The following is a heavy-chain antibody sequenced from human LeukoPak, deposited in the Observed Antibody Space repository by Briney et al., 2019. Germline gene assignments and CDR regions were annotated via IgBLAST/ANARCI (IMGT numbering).Heavy chain of an antibody. D-gene: IGHD3-3*01. CDR2: IYPGDSDT. CDR1: GYSFTSCW. Sequence: GESLKISCKGSGYSFTSCWIGWVRQMPGKGLEWMGIIYPGDSDTRYSPSFQGHVTISADKSISTAYLQWSSLKASDTAMYYCARFVVYYDFWSGSRFDPWGQGTLVTVSS. CDR3: ARFVVYYDFWSGSRFDP. J-gene: IGHJ5*02. V-gene: IGHV5-51*01.